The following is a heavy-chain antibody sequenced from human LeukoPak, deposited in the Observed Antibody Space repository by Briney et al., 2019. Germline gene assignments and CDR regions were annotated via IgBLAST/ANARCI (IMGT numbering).Heavy chain of an antibody. V-gene: IGHV4-4*07. CDR2: IYTSGST. J-gene: IGHJ4*02. CDR1: GGSISSYY. D-gene: IGHD4-17*01. CDR3: ARDNDYGGTFDY. Sequence: SETLSLTCTVYGGSISSYYWSWIRQPAGKGLEWIGRIYTSGSTNYNPSLKSRVTMSVDTSKNQFSLKLSSVTAADTAVYYCARDNDYGGTFDYWGQGTLVTVSS.